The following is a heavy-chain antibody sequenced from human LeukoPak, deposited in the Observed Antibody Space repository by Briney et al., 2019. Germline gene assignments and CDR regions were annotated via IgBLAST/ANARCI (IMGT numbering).Heavy chain of an antibody. CDR1: GFTFSSYA. V-gene: IGHV3-23*01. Sequence: GGYLRLSCAASGFTFSSYAMSWVRQAPGKGLEWVSAISGSGGSTYYADSVKGRFTISRDNSRDTLYLQMNSLGAEDTAVYYWAKEYYDYVWGSYYFEYWGQGTLVTVSS. D-gene: IGHD3-16*01. CDR2: ISGSGGST. J-gene: IGHJ4*02. CDR3: AKEYYDYVWGSYYFEY.